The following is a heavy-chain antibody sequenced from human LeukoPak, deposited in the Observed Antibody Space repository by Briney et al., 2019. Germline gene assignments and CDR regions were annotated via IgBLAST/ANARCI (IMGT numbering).Heavy chain of an antibody. V-gene: IGHV4-4*07. D-gene: IGHD4-11*01. CDR2: IYPSGCT. CDR3: AGTTYYCDY. CDR1: GGSISSFY. J-gene: IGHJ4*02. Sequence: SETLSLTCSVSGGSISSFYWSWLRQAAGKGLEWIGLIYPSGCTNYNPSLSRRVTMSADTYKNQFFLRLSSVTARDTAVYYCAGTTYYCDYGGQGTLVTVST.